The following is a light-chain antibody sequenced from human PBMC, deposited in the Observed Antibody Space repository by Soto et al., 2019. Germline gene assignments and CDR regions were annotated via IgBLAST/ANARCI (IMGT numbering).Light chain of an antibody. J-gene: IGKJ5*01. Sequence: VLTQSPATLSLSPGKRATLYCRASESVDFHLAWYLQKPGQSPQLLIYEVSTRVSGVPDRFSGSGSGTDFTLEISRVETDDVGIYYCMQSTQLPPTFGQGTRLEIK. V-gene: IGKV3-11*01. CDR3: MQSTQLPPT. CDR2: EVS. CDR1: ESVDFH.